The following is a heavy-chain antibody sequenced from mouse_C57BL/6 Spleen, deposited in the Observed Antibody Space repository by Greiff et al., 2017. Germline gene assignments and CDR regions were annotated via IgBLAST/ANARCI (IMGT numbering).Heavy chain of an antibody. CDR1: GYTFTDHT. J-gene: IGHJ4*01. D-gene: IGHD2-12*01. V-gene: IGHV1-78*01. CDR3: ADGEAYVCSSYDEGYCYLDY. CDR2: IYPSDGST. Sequence: VQLQQSDAELVKPGASVTISCTVSGYTFTDHTLHWMKQRPEQGLEWLGYIYPSDGSTKYNETFKGKATLTADKSSSTAYMQLNSLTSSDFAVYFCADGEAYVCSSYDEGYCYLDYWGQGTSVTVSS.